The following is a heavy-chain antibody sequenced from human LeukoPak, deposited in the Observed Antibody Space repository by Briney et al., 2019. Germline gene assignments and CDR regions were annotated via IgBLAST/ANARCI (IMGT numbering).Heavy chain of an antibody. V-gene: IGHV4-38-2*02. CDR1: GYSISSGYY. Sequence: SETLSLTCTVSGYSISSGYYWGWIRQPPGKGLEWIGNIYHSGSTYYNPSLKSRVTISVDTSKNQFSLKLSSVTAADTAVYYCARRPRTYYYGSGSYSYMDVWGKGTTVTISS. D-gene: IGHD3-10*01. J-gene: IGHJ6*03. CDR3: ARRPRTYYYGSGSYSYMDV. CDR2: IYHSGST.